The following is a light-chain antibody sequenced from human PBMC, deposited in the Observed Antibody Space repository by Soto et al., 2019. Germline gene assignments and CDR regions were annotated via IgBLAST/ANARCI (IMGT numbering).Light chain of an antibody. CDR3: QSYDRSSLYV. V-gene: IGLV6-57*02. CDR1: SGSVASNY. CDR2: GDN. Sequence: NFMLTQPHSGSESPGKTVTISCTGSSGSVASNYVHWYQRRPGSAPTIVIYGDNQRPSGVPDRFSGSIDSSSNSASLTISRLKTEDEADYFCQSYDRSSLYVFGTGTKVTVL. J-gene: IGLJ1*01.